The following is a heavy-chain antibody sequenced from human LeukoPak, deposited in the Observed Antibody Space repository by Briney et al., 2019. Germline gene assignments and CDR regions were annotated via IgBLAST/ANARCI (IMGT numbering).Heavy chain of an antibody. CDR3: ARAGVWLPAV. Sequence: SETLSLTCAVSGASISSDKWWSWVRQPPGKGLEWIGEINHSGNTNYGPSLKSRVTISTDKSKNEFSLRLTSVTAADTAVYYCARAGVWLPAVWGQGTLVTVSS. D-gene: IGHD3-9*01. J-gene: IGHJ4*02. CDR2: INHSGNT. V-gene: IGHV4-4*02. CDR1: GASISSDKW.